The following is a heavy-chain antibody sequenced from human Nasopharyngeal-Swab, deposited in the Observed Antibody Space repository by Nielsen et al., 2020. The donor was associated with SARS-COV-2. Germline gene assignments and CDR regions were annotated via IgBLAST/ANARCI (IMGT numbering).Heavy chain of an antibody. CDR3: VCGETTPSDY. CDR2: INSDGSIM. V-gene: IGHV3-74*01. D-gene: IGHD2-15*01. Sequence: VRQAPGKGLVWVSRINSDGSIMDYADSVKGRFTISRDNARNTLNLQMNSLRAEDTALYYCVCGETTPSDYWGQGTLVTVSS. J-gene: IGHJ4*02.